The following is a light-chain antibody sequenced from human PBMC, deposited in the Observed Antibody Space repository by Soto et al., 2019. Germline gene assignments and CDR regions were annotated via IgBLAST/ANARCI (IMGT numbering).Light chain of an antibody. Sequence: QSVLTQPASVSGSPGQSITISCTGTSSDVGSYNLVSWYQQHPGKVPKIMIYEASKRPSGAPNRFSGSKSGNTASLTISGLQAEDEDDYYCCSYAGSSTWVFGTGTKVTVL. J-gene: IGLJ1*01. V-gene: IGLV2-23*01. CDR3: CSYAGSSTWV. CDR2: EAS. CDR1: SSDVGSYNL.